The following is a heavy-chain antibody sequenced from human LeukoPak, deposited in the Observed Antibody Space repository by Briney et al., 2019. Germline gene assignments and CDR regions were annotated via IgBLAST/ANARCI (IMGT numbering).Heavy chain of an antibody. CDR1: GFTFTVYY. J-gene: IGHJ4*02. D-gene: IGHD3-22*01. Sequence: WASVKVSRKTSGFTFTVYYIHWVRQAPGPGVGWIGWINPDSGGADYSQKSQGRVTMTRDTSISTVYMELNSLTSDDTAVDYCARGLDDSSGDDYWGQGTLVTVSS. CDR3: ARGLDDSSGDDY. V-gene: IGHV1-2*02. CDR2: INPDSGGA.